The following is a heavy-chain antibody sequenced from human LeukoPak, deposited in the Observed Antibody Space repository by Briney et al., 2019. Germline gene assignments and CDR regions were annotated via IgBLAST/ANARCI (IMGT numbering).Heavy chain of an antibody. V-gene: IGHV1-2*02. Sequence: GASVKGSCKASGYTLTGNYMHWVRQAPGQGVVWMGSINPNSGGTNYAQKFQGRVTMTRDTPISTAYMELSRLRYDDTAVYYCARCREDRRFYYYMDVWGKGTTVTISS. J-gene: IGHJ6*03. D-gene: IGHD2-15*01. CDR2: INPNSGGT. CDR1: GYTLTGNY. CDR3: ARCREDRRFYYYMDV.